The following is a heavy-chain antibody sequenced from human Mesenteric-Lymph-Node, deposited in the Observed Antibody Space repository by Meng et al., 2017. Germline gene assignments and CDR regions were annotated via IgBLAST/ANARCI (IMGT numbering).Heavy chain of an antibody. V-gene: IGHV1-69*13. CDR3: ARDVCGSGGSCYPRSYYYYYGMDV. Sequence: SVKVSCKASGGTFSSYAISWVRQAPGQGLEWMGGVIPIFGTANYAQKFQGRVTITADESTSTAYMELSSLRSEDTAVYYCARDVCGSGGSCYPRSYYYYYGMDVWGQGTTVTVSS. J-gene: IGHJ6*02. CDR1: GGTFSSYA. CDR2: VIPIFGTA. D-gene: IGHD2-15*01.